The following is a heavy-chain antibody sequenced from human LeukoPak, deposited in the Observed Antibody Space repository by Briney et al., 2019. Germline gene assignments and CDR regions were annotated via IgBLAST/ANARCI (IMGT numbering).Heavy chain of an antibody. V-gene: IGHV4-59*01. CDR1: GDSINTYY. J-gene: IGHJ6*03. Sequence: SETLSLTCTVSGDSINTYYWSWIRQPPGKGLEWIGYIYYRVTSDYNPSLKSRVTISVDTSKNQFSLKLSSVTAADTAVYYCTRGSIAYYYMDVWGKGTTVTISS. CDR2: IYYRVTS. CDR3: TRGSIAYYYMDV. D-gene: IGHD3-22*01.